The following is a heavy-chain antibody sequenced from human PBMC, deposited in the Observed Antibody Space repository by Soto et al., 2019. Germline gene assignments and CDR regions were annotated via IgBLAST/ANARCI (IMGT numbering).Heavy chain of an antibody. Sequence: SETLSLTCAVSGGSISSGGYSWSWIRQPPGKGLEWIGYIYYSGSTYYNPSLKSRVTISVDTSKNQFSLKLYSVTAADAAVYYCAGGPMGYDSWGQGTLVTVPQ. D-gene: IGHD3-16*01. CDR2: IYYSGST. CDR1: GGSISSGGYS. V-gene: IGHV4-30-2*02. J-gene: IGHJ4*02. CDR3: AGGPMGYDS.